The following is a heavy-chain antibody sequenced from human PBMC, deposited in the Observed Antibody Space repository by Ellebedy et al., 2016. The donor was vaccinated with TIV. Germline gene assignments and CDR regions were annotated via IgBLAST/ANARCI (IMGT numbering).Heavy chain of an antibody. D-gene: IGHD2-8*01. CDR1: GFTFDAYA. V-gene: IGHV3-43*02. CDR3: AKAVEMADALDI. J-gene: IGHJ3*02. CDR2: LCGDGIIT. Sequence: GESLKISCAASGFTFDAYAMHWVRQAPGKGLEWVSILCGDGIITYYPDSVRGRFTVSRDNSKTSLSLQMNSLRKEDTAFYNCAKAVEMADALDIWGQGTLVTVSS.